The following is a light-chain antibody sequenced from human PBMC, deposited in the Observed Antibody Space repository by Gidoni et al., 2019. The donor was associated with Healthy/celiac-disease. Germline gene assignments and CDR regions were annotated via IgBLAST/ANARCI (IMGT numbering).Light chain of an antibody. CDR1: SGHSSYA. V-gene: IGLV4-69*01. J-gene: IGLJ2*01. CDR3: QTWGPGTVV. CDR2: LNSDGGH. Sequence: QLVLTQSPSDSASPGATVKLTCTLSSGHSSYAIAWHQQQPEKGPRYLMKLNSDGGHIKGDGIPDRFSGSSSGAERYLTISSLQSEDETDYYCQTWGPGTVVFGGGTKLTVL.